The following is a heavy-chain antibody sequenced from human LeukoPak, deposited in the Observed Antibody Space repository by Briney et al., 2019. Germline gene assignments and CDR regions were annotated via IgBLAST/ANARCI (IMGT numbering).Heavy chain of an antibody. V-gene: IGHV3-21*01. D-gene: IGHD2-2*01. CDR1: GFTFSSYS. J-gene: IGHJ4*02. Sequence: GGSLRLSCAASGFTFSSYSMNWVRQAPGKGLEWVSSISSSSSYIYYADSVKGRFTISRDNAKNSLYLQMNSLRAEDTAVYYCARVRAPVPAAISDFDYWGQGTLVIVSS. CDR3: ARVRAPVPAAISDFDY. CDR2: ISSSSSYI.